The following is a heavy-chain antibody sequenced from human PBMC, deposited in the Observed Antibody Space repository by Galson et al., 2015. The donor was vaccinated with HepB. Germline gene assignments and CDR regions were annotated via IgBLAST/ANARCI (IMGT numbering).Heavy chain of an antibody. CDR2: ISSSGSAM. Sequence: SLRLSCAASGFTFSSYEMNWVRQTPGKGLEWVSYISSSGSAMYYADSVKGRFTISRDNAKNSLYLQMNSLTAEDTAVYYCARVSGLDHYYGMDVWGQGTTVTVSS. V-gene: IGHV3-48*03. CDR3: ARVSGLDHYYGMDV. J-gene: IGHJ6*02. CDR1: GFTFSSYE. D-gene: IGHD1-1*01.